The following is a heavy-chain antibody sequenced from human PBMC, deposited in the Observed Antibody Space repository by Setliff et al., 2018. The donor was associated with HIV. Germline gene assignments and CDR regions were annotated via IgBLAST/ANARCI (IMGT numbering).Heavy chain of an antibody. CDR1: GFNFNDYS. D-gene: IGHD6-19*01. J-gene: IGHJ4*02. V-gene: IGHV3-43D*03. CDR3: AHNHLAVAGSHYFDY. CDR2: ISWDSGRT. Sequence: GGSLRLSCVASGFNFNDYSMHWVRQTPGKTLEWVSLISWDSGRTDYAVSVRGRFTISRDNSKNSLYLQMQSLRPEDTATYYCAHNHLAVAGSHYFDYWGQGTLVTVSS.